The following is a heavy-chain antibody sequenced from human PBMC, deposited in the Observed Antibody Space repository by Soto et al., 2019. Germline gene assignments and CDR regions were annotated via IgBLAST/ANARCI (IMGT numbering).Heavy chain of an antibody. J-gene: IGHJ4*02. CDR3: ARPRRRGYSGYDCDY. Sequence: QLQLQESGPGLVKPSETLSLTCTVSGGSISSSSYYWGWIRQPPGKGLEWIGSIYYSGSTYYNPSLKSRVAISLYTSKNQFSLKLSSVPAADTAVYYCARPRRRGYSGYDCDYWGQGTLVTVSS. V-gene: IGHV4-39*01. CDR2: IYYSGST. CDR1: GGSISSSSYY. D-gene: IGHD5-12*01.